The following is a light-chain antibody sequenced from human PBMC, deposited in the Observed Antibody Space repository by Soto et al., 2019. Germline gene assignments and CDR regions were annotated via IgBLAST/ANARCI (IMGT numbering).Light chain of an antibody. Sequence: QPVLSQPPSASGTPGQRVTISCSGSSSNIGSHTVNWYRHLPGTAPKLLMYSNNQRPSGVPDRFSGSKSGTSASLAISGLQSEDEADYYCAAWDDSLNAVVFGGGTKVTVL. CDR3: AAWDDSLNAVV. J-gene: IGLJ2*01. V-gene: IGLV1-44*01. CDR2: SNN. CDR1: SSNIGSHT.